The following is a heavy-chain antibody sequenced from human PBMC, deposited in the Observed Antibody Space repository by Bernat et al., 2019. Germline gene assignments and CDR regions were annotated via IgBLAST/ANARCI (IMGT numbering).Heavy chain of an antibody. CDR2: IGGSDGLT. J-gene: IGHJ4*02. Sequence: EVQLLESGGGLVQPGGSLRLSCAASGFTFSSYDMNWVRQAPGKGLEWVSAIGGSDGLTYYADSVKGRFTISRDNSKKTLSLQMNSLRAEDTAVYYWARGRGGSWDYWGQGTLVTVSS. CDR1: GFTFSSYD. V-gene: IGHV3-23*01. D-gene: IGHD3-16*01. CDR3: ARGRGGSWDY.